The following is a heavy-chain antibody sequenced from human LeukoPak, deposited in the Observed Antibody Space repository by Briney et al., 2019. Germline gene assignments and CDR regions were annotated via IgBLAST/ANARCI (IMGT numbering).Heavy chain of an antibody. J-gene: IGHJ6*02. CDR1: GGSFSGYY. V-gene: IGHV4-34*01. Sequence: SETLSLTCAVYGGSFSGYYWSWIRQPPGKGLEWIGEINHSGSTNYNPSLKSRVTISVDTSKNQFSLKLSSVTAADTAVYYCARGSILRPNYQLLMAWDYNYYGMDVWGQGTTVTVSS. CDR2: INHSGST. D-gene: IGHD2-2*01. CDR3: ARGSILRPNYQLLMAWDYNYYGMDV.